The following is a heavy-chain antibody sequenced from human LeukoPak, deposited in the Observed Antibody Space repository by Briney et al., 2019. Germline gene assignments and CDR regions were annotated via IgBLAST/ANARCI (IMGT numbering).Heavy chain of an antibody. CDR1: GGSISSYY. CDR2: IYYSGST. D-gene: IGHD2-2*01. J-gene: IGHJ6*03. V-gene: IGHV4-59*01. CDR3: ARAPRTHYYYYYMDV. Sequence: SETLSLTCTVSGGSISSYYWSWLRQPPGKGLEWIGYIYYSGSTNYNPSLKSRVTISVDTSKNQFSLKLSSVTAADTAVYYCARAPRTHYYYYYMDVWGKGTTVTVSS.